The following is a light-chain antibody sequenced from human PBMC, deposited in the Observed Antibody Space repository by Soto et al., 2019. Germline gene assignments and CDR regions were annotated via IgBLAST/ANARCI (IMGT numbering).Light chain of an antibody. Sequence: EIVLTQSPGTLSLSPGERATLSCRASQSVSSNYLAWYQQKPGQAPRLLIYGASSRATGIPDRFSGSGSGTDFTLTISRLAPEDFAVYYCQQYGDSPVTFGQGTRLE. CDR1: QSVSSNY. V-gene: IGKV3-20*01. CDR3: QQYGDSPVT. CDR2: GAS. J-gene: IGKJ5*01.